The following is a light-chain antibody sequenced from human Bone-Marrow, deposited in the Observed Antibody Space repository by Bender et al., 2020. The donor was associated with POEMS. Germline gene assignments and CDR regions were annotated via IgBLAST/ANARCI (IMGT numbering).Light chain of an antibody. J-gene: IGLJ3*02. CDR1: RSNIGRNS. Sequence: QPVLTQSPSVSETPGQRVTISCSGSRSNIGRNSVNWYYHVPGTAPRLLIFRNENRPSEVPDRFAGSKSGTSASLAISGLRSEDEGDYYCASWDDSVSGWVFGGGTKLSVL. CDR2: RNE. V-gene: IGLV1-47*01. CDR3: ASWDDSVSGWV.